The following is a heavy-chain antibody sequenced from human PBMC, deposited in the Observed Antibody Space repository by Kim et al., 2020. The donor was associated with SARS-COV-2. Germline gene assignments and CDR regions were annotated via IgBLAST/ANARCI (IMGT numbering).Heavy chain of an antibody. D-gene: IGHD3-10*01. V-gene: IGHV4-39*07. J-gene: IGHJ4*02. CDR3: ARGITMVRGQFDY. Sequence: NPPLVTPVTISVDTSKNQFSLKLSSVTAADTAVYYCARGITMVRGQFDYWGQGTLVTVSS.